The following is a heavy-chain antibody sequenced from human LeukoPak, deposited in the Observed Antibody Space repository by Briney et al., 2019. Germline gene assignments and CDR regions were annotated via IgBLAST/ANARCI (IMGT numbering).Heavy chain of an antibody. V-gene: IGHV1-18*01. J-gene: IGHJ4*02. D-gene: IGHD2-2*01. CDR3: AVAVLHDILGVVPAAPVRGSFDY. CDR1: GYTFTSYG. CDR2: ISAYNGNT. Sequence: ASVKVSCKASGYTFTSYGISWVRQAPGQGLEWMGWISAYNGNTNYAQKLQGRVTMTTDTSTSTAYMELRSLRSDDTAVYYCAVAVLHDILGVVPAAPVRGSFDYWGQGTLVTVSS.